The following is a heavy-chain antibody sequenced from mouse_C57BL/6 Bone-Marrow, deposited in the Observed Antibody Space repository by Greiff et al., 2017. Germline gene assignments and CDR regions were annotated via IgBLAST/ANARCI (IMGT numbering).Heavy chain of an antibody. CDR1: GYTFTDYY. Sequence: EVQVVESGPVLVKPGASVKMSCKASGYTFTDYYMNWVKQSHGKSLEWIGVINPYNGGTSYNQKFKGKATLPVYKSYTTAYMGLNSLTSEDSAVYYCARAHYGSSYNYWGQGTTLTVSS. V-gene: IGHV1-19*01. CDR2: INPYNGGT. CDR3: ARAHYGSSYNY. J-gene: IGHJ2*01. D-gene: IGHD1-1*01.